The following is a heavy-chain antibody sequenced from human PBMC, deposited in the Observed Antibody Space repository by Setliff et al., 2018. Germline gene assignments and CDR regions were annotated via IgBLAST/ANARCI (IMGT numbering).Heavy chain of an antibody. CDR3: ASIDWGENFYNTDV. J-gene: IGHJ6*03. CDR1: GFTFSSLW. Sequence: GGSLRLSCAASGFTFSSLWMSWVRQAPGKGLEWVANIDPDGIGKYYIDSVRGRFTIPRDNAQKTLYLHMNNLRADDTAVYFCASIDWGENFYNTDVWGKGTTVTVSS. D-gene: IGHD7-27*01. V-gene: IGHV3-7*01. CDR2: IDPDGIGK.